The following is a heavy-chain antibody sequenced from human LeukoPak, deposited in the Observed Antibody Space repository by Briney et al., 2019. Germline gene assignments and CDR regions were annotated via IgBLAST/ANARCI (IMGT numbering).Heavy chain of an antibody. CDR1: GFAFSNAW. D-gene: IGHD2-15*01. V-gene: IGHV3-30*18. CDR2: VSGDGNVQ. Sequence: GGSLRLSCAASGFAFSNAWMNWVRQAPGKGLEWVAVVSGDGNVQDYVDSVKGRFTISRDNSKNTLYLQMNSLRAEDTALYYCAKDWAKGGLKNWGQGTLVTVSS. J-gene: IGHJ1*01. CDR3: AKDWAKGGLKN.